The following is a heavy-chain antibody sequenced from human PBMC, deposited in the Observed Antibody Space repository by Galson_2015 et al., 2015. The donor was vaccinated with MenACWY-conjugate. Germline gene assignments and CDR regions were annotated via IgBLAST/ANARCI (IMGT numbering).Heavy chain of an antibody. J-gene: IGHJ4*02. V-gene: IGHV3-7*01. CDR2: INPEGSRG. CDR1: GFTFSHSW. CDR3: AAWTADDNY. D-gene: IGHD3/OR15-3a*01. Sequence: SLRLSCAASGFTFSHSWMNWLRQAPGSGLEWVANINPEGSRGTYVDSVKGRFTISRDNAENSVYLEMNSLRPEDTAVFYCAAWTADDNYWAQGTLVTVSS.